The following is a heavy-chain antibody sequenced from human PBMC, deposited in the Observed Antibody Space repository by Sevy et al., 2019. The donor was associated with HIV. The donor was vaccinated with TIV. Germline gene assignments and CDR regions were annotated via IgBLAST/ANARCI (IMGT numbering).Heavy chain of an antibody. J-gene: IGHJ4*02. D-gene: IGHD2-8*01. CDR3: AREGCTRPHDY. V-gene: IGHV3-23*01. CDR1: GFTFSSYA. CDR2: LSFGWGKI. Sequence: GGSLRLSCAASGFTFSSYAMSWVRQAPGKGLEWVATLSFGWGKINYADSVKGRFTISRDNSKNSFYLQMDNLRVEDTALYYCAREGCTRPHDYWGQGTRVTVSS.